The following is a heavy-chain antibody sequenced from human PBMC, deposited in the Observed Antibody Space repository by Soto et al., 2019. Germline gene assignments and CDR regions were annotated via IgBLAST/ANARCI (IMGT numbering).Heavy chain of an antibody. CDR1: GFTFSNAW. CDR3: TTDDPINKS. V-gene: IGHV3-15*01. J-gene: IGHJ5*02. Sequence: LRLSCVASGFTFSNAWMSWVRQAPGKGLEWVGRIKSYTNGGTTDYAAPVKGRFAISRDDSQNTLYLQMNSLKTEDAGVYYCTTDDPINKSWGQGTLVTVSS. CDR2: IKSYTNGGTT.